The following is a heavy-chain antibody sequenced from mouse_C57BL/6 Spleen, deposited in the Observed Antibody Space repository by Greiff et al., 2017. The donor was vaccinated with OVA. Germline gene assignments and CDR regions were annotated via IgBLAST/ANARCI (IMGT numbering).Heavy chain of an antibody. V-gene: IGHV1-82*01. CDR3: ARSGGCDDEGFDY. CDR1: GYAFSSSW. Sequence: QVQLQQSGPELVKPGASVKISCKASGYAFSSSWMNWVKQRPGKGLEWIGRIYPGDGDTNYNGKFKGKATLTADKSSSTAYMQLSSLTSEDSAVYVGARSGGCDDEGFDYWGKGTTLTVSS. D-gene: IGHD2-12*01. J-gene: IGHJ2*01. CDR2: IYPGDGDT.